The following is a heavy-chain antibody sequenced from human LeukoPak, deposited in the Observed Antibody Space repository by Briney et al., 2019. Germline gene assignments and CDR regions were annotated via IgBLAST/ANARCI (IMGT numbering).Heavy chain of an antibody. D-gene: IGHD3-9*01. CDR2: ISWNSGSI. J-gene: IGHJ5*02. Sequence: GGSLRLSCAVSGITIDDYAMHWVRQAPGKGLEWVSGISWNSGSIGYADSVKGRLTISRDNAKNSLYLQMNSLRAEDTALYYCAKANPGHYDILTGYLNWFDPWGQGTLVTVSS. CDR3: AKANPGHYDILTGYLNWFDP. V-gene: IGHV3-9*01. CDR1: GITIDDYA.